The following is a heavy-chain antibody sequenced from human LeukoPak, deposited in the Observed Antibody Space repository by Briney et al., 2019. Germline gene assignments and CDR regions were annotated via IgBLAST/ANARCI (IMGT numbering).Heavy chain of an antibody. D-gene: IGHD3-10*01. J-gene: IGHJ5*02. CDR3: AKGDSRVRGNWFDP. V-gene: IGHV3-23*01. CDR2: ISGSGGST. Sequence: GSLRLSCATSGFTFNSYSMSWVRQAPGKGLEWGSAISGSGGSTYYADSVKGRFTISRDNSKNTLYLQMNSLRAEDTAVYYCAKGDSRVRGNWFDPWGQGTLVTVSS. CDR1: GFTFNSYS.